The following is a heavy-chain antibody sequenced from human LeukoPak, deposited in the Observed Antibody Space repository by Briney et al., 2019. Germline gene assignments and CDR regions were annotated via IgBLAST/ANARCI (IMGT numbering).Heavy chain of an antibody. CDR1: GFIFSSYS. V-gene: IGHV3-21*01. CDR3: ARDTPTGTTEYYYYGMDV. Sequence: GGSLRLSCAASGFIFSSYSINWVCQAPGKGLEWVASISTTSTYINYVDSVKGRFTISRDNAKNSLYLQMNSLRAEDTAVYYCARDTPTGTTEYYYYGMDVWGQGTTVTVSS. CDR2: ISTTSTYI. D-gene: IGHD1-7*01. J-gene: IGHJ6*02.